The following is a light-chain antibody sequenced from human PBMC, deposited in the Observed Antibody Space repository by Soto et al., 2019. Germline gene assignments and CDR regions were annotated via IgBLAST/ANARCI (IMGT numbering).Light chain of an antibody. V-gene: IGLV1-40*01. J-gene: IGLJ2*01. Sequence: QSVLTQPPSVSGAPGQRVTISCTGSSSNIGAGYDVHWYQQLPGTAPKLLIYGNSNRPSGVPYRFSGSKSGTSASLAITGLQAEDEADYYCQSYDSSLSGWGVFGGGTKLTVL. CDR1: SSNIGAGYD. CDR2: GNS. CDR3: QSYDSSLSGWGV.